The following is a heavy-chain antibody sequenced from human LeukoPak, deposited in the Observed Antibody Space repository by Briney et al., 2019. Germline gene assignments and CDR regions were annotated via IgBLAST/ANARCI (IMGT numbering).Heavy chain of an antibody. CDR2: IYYSGST. V-gene: IGHV4-59*01. CDR1: GVSISSYY. D-gene: IGHD5-18*01. J-gene: IGHJ4*02. Sequence: SETLSLTCTVSGVSISSYYWSWIRQPPGKGLEWIGYIYYSGSTNYNPSLKSRVTISVDTSKNQFSLKLSSVTAADTAVYYCARKRYTAMGYFDYWGQGTLVTVSS. CDR3: ARKRYTAMGYFDY.